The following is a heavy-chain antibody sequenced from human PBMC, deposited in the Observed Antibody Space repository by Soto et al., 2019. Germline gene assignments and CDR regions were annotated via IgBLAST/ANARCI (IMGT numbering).Heavy chain of an antibody. V-gene: IGHV4-59*01. CDR2: IYYSGST. J-gene: IGHJ6*03. D-gene: IGHD3-3*01. CDR1: GGSISSYY. Sequence: SETLSLTCTVSGGSISSYYWSWIRQPPGKGLEWIGYIYYSGSTNYNPSLKSRVTISVDTSKNQFSLKLSSVTAADTAVYYCARDGYDFWSGRIKSYYYYMDAWGKGTTVTVS. CDR3: ARDGYDFWSGRIKSYYYYMDA.